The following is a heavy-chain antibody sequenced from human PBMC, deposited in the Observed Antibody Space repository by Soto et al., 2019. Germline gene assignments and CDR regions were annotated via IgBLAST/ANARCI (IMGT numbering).Heavy chain of an antibody. Sequence: QVQLVESGGGVVQSGRSLRLSCAASGFNFNVYSMHWVRQTPGKGLEWVAVIRHDGSNIHYGDSVKGRFTISRDNSKNTVYLEMNSLGAEDTAVYYCVRDGVGATTFFGYFDYWGQGTLVPVSS. CDR1: GFNFNVYS. CDR2: IRHDGSNI. D-gene: IGHD1-26*01. V-gene: IGHV3-33*01. CDR3: VRDGVGATTFFGYFDY. J-gene: IGHJ4*02.